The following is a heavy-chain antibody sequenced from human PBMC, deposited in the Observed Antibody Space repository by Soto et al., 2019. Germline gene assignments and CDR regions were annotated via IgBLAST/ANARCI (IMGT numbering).Heavy chain of an antibody. CDR2: ITAGSDTV. CDR3: ARDNGMAGSFDP. V-gene: IGHV3-48*02. D-gene: IGHD2-8*01. CDR1: GFTFSAYS. Sequence: QVVESGGGLVQPGGPLRLSCAASGFTFSAYSMNWARQAPGKGLEWVSYITAGSDTVFYADSVKGRFTISRDNAKNSVYLQMNSLRDEDTAVYYCARDNGMAGSFDPWGPGTLVTVSS. J-gene: IGHJ5*02.